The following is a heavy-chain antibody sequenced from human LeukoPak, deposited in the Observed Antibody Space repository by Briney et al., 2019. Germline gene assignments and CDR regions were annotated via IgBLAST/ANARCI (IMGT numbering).Heavy chain of an antibody. V-gene: IGHV1-2*02. CDR3: ARVGYYDSSGYYGY. J-gene: IGHJ4*02. CDR2: INPNSGGT. D-gene: IGHD3-22*01. Sequence: ASVKVSCKASGYTFTGYYMHWVRQAPGQGLEWMGWINPNSGGTNYAQKFQSRVTMTRDTSISTAYMELSRLRSDDTAVYYCARVGYYDSSGYYGYWGQGTLVTVSS. CDR1: GYTFTGYY.